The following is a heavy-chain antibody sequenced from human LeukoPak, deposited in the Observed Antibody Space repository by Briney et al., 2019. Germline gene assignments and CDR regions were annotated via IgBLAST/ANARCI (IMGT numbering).Heavy chain of an antibody. D-gene: IGHD5-24*01. CDR2: IYYSGST. J-gene: IGHJ4*02. CDR3: ARDVEMASFWSFDY. V-gene: IGHV4-59*01. CDR1: GGSISSYY. Sequence: SETLSLTCTVSGGSISSYYWSWIRQPPGKGLEWIGYIYYSGSTNYNPSLKSRVTISVDTSKNQFSLKLSSVTAADTAVYYCARDVEMASFWSFDYWGQGTLVTVSS.